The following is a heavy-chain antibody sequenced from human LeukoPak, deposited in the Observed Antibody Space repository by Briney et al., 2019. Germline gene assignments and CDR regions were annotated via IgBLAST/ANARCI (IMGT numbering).Heavy chain of an antibody. CDR2: INPNSGGT. D-gene: IGHD6-6*01. J-gene: IGHJ5*02. V-gene: IGHV1-2*02. CDR3: AKMSSIAARRTNWFDP. Sequence: ASVKVSCKASGYTFTGYYMHWVRQAPGQGLEWMGWINPNSGGTNYAQKFQGRVTMTRDTSISTAYMELSRLRSDDTAVYYCAKMSSIAARRTNWFDPWGQGTLVTVSS. CDR1: GYTFTGYY.